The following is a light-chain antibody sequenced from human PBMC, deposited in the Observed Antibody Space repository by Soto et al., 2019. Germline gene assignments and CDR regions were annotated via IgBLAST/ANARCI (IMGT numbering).Light chain of an antibody. CDR3: QQYASSRWT. J-gene: IGKJ1*01. CDR1: QSFARAY. CDR2: GSS. V-gene: IGKV3-20*01. Sequence: EMVLTQSPAPLSLSPGKRATLSCRASQSFARAYLAWYQHKPGQAPRLLIYGSSSRAVGVPDRISGSGSGTDFTLTISRLEPEDFAVYYCQQYASSRWTFGQGTKVEAK.